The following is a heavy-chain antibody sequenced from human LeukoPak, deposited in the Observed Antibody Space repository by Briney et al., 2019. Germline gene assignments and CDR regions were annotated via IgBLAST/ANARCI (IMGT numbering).Heavy chain of an antibody. CDR3: ARQYFGYDTSGPYAHFDS. CDR1: GGSITSYY. CDR2: IYSSGTT. V-gene: IGHV4-4*07. Sequence: SETLSLTCTVSGGSITSYYWSWLRQPAGKGLEWIGRIYSSGTTNYNPSLKSRVTMSIDTTQFSLKLSSVTAADTAVYFCARQYFGYDTSGPYAHFDSWGQGALVTVSS. J-gene: IGHJ4*02. D-gene: IGHD3-22*01.